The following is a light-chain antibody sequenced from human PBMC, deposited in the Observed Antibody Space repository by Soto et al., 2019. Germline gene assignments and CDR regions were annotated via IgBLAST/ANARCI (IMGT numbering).Light chain of an antibody. Sequence: IVLTQSPATLSLSPGQRATLSCRASQSVSSYLAWYQQKPGQAPRLLIYDASTRATGIPARFSGSGSGTDFTLTISSLQPEDFAVYYCQQRSNWPPRTFGGGTKVDFK. V-gene: IGKV3-11*01. J-gene: IGKJ4*02. CDR2: DAS. CDR1: QSVSSY. CDR3: QQRSNWPPRT.